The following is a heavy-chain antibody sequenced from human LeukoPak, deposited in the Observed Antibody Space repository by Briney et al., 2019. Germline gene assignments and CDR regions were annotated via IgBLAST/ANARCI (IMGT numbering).Heavy chain of an antibody. CDR1: GFTFSDYY. CDR3: AREVTRPYYFDY. V-gene: IGHV3-11*01. Sequence: GGSLRPSRAASGFTFSDYYMSWIRQAPGKGLEWVSYISSSGSTIYYADSVKGRFTISRDNAKNSLYLQMNSLRAEDTAVYYCAREVTRPYYFDYWGQGTLVTVSS. J-gene: IGHJ4*02. CDR2: ISSSGSTI.